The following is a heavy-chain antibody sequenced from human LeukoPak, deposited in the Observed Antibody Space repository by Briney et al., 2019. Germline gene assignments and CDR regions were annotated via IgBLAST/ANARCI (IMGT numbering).Heavy chain of an antibody. CDR1: GFTFRNYG. D-gene: IGHD6-13*01. J-gene: IGHJ6*02. CDR2: ISVNGGTT. V-gene: IGHV3-23*01. CDR3: AKDPGHIAAAGTLPYYYYGMDV. Sequence: GGSLRLSCAASGFTFRNYGMNWVRQAPGKGLEWVSSISVNGGTTYYADSVKGRFTISRDSSKNTLYLQMNSLRAEDTAVYYCAKDPGHIAAAGTLPYYYYGMDVWGQGTTVTVSS.